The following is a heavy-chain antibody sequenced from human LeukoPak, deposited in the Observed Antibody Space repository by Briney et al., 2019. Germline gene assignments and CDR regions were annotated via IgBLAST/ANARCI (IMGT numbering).Heavy chain of an antibody. CDR2: ITDSGRIT. D-gene: IGHD4-17*01. V-gene: IGHV3-23*01. CDR1: GSTFSTYW. J-gene: IGHJ4*02. Sequence: GGSLRLSCSASGSTFSTYWMSWVRQASGKGLEWVSGITDSGRITYYADSVKGRFSISRDNSKNTVYLQMSDLRAEDTAVYYCAKITKATTPNYWGQGTLVTVSS. CDR3: AKITKATTPNY.